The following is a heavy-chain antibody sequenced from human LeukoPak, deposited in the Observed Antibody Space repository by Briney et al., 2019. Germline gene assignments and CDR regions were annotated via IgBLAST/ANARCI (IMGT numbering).Heavy chain of an antibody. Sequence: SETLSLTCAVYGGSSSGYYWSWIRQPPGKGLEWIGEINHSGSTNYNPSLKSRVTISVDTSKNQFSLKLSSVTAADTAVYYCARVKRYCSSTSCYFEYYYYGMDVWGQGTTVTVSS. V-gene: IGHV4-34*01. CDR3: ARVKRYCSSTSCYFEYYYYGMDV. J-gene: IGHJ6*02. D-gene: IGHD2-2*01. CDR2: INHSGST. CDR1: GGSSSGYY.